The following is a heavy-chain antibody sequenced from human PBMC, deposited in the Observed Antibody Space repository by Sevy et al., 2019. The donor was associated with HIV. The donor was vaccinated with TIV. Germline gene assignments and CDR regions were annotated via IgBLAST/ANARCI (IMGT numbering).Heavy chain of an antibody. V-gene: IGHV3-7*01. CDR3: ARFRGWQRGDYFYYGMDV. Sequence: GGSLRLSCAASGFTFSSYWMSWVRQAPGKGLEWVANIKQDGSEKYYVDSVKGRFTISRDNAKKSLYLQMNSLRAEDTAVYYCARFRGWQRGDYFYYGMDVWGQGTTVTVSS. J-gene: IGHJ6*02. CDR1: GFTFSSYW. D-gene: IGHD6-25*01. CDR2: IKQDGSEK.